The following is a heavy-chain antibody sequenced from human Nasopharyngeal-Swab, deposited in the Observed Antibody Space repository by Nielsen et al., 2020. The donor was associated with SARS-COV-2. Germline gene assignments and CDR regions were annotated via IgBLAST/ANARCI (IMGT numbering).Heavy chain of an antibody. V-gene: IGHV3-9*01. J-gene: IGHJ3*02. CDR2: ISWNSGST. CDR3: AKTATGTTEDDAFDI. D-gene: IGHD1-1*01. CDR1: GFTFDDYA. Sequence: SLKISFAASGFTFDDYAMHWVRQAPGKGLEWVSGISWNSGSTGYADSVKGRFTISRDNAKNSLYLQMNSLRAEDTALYYCAKTATGTTEDDAFDIWGQGTMVTVSS.